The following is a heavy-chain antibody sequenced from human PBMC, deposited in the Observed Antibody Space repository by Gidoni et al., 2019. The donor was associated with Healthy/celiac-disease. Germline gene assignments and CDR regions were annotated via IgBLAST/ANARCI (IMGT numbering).Heavy chain of an antibody. V-gene: IGHV5-10-1*03. CDR2: IDPSDSYT. J-gene: IGHJ5*02. CDR3: AREMATPNWFDP. CDR1: GYSFTSYW. Sequence: EVQLVQSGAEVKKPGESLRISCTGSGYSFTSYWISWVRQMPGKGLEWMGRIDPSDSYTNYSPSFQGHVTISADKSISTAYLQWSSLKASDTAMYYCAREMATPNWFDPWGQGTLVTVSS. D-gene: IGHD5-12*01.